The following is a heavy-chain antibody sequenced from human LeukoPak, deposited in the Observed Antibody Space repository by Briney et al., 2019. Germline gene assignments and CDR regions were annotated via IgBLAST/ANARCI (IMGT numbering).Heavy chain of an antibody. CDR3: ARLPLLDHSGYYSI. CDR2: MMYSGNT. CDR1: GDSVSSGSYS. V-gene: IGHV4-39*01. J-gene: IGHJ4*02. Sequence: SETLSLTCTVSGDSVSSGSYSWGWIRQPPGKGLEWIGNMMYSGNTYHNPSLKSRVFMSVDRTKNQFSLELISVTAADTAVYYCARLPLLDHSGYYSIWGQGTLVTVSS. D-gene: IGHD3-22*01.